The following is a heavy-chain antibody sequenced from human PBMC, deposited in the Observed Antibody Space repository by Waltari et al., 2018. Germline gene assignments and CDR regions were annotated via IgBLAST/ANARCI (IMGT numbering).Heavy chain of an antibody. J-gene: IGHJ5*02. Sequence: QVQLQQWGAGLLSPSETLSLTCAVYGGSFSGYYWTWIRQPPGKGLEGIGEINHSGSTNDNPSRKSRVTRSIDTPRNQFALKLSSVTAADTAVYYCARGRGYSVVVRGVDTGFCWFDPWGQGTLVTVSS. CDR2: INHSGST. CDR1: GGSFSGYY. V-gene: IGHV4-34*01. CDR3: ARGRGYSVVVRGVDTGFCWFDP. D-gene: IGHD3-10*01.